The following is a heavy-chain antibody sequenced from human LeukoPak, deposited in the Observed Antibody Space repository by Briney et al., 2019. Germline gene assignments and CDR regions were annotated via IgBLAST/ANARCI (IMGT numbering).Heavy chain of an antibody. CDR1: GFTVSSKY. CDR3: AKGKYSSSSIIDY. J-gene: IGHJ4*02. V-gene: IGHV3-33*06. D-gene: IGHD6-6*01. Sequence: PGGSLRLSCAASGFTVSSKYMSWVRQAPGKGLEWVAVIWYDGSNKYYADSVKGRFTISRDNSKNTLYLQMNSLRAEDTAVYYCAKGKYSSSSIIDYWGQGTLVTVSS. CDR2: IWYDGSNK.